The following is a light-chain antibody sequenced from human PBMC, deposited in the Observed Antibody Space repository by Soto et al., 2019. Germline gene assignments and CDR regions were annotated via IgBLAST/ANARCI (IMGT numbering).Light chain of an antibody. V-gene: IGLV1-40*01. Sequence: QLVLTQPPSVSGAPGQRVTISCTASSSNIGAGYDVHWYQQLPGTVPKLLIYGNSNRPSGVPDRFSGSKSGTSASLAITGLQAEDEADYYCQSYDSSLSGGVFGGGTKVTVL. J-gene: IGLJ3*02. CDR1: SSNIGAGYD. CDR3: QSYDSSLSGGV. CDR2: GNS.